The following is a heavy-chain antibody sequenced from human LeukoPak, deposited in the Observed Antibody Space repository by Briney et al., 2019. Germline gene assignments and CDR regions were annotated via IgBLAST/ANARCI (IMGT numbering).Heavy chain of an antibody. Sequence: GGSLRLSCAGSGFIFSSYGMSWVRQAPGKGLEWVSGISGSGGNTYDADSVKGRFTVSRDNSKNTLYLQMNSLRVEDTAVYYCAKGQYASGSYSNDYWGQGTLVTVSS. V-gene: IGHV3-23*01. D-gene: IGHD3-10*01. CDR3: AKGQYASGSYSNDY. J-gene: IGHJ4*02. CDR1: GFIFSSYG. CDR2: ISGSGGNT.